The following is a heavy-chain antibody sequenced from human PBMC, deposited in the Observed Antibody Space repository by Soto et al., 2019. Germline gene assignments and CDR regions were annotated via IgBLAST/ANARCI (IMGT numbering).Heavy chain of an antibody. J-gene: IGHJ4*02. D-gene: IGHD2-8*01. Sequence: SETLSLTCTVSGGSISSYYWSWIRQPPGKGLEWIGYIYYSGSTNYNPSLKSRVTISVDTSKNQFSLKLSSVTAADTAVYYCARATYCTNGVCYDYWGQGTLVTVSS. CDR1: GGSISSYY. V-gene: IGHV4-59*01. CDR3: ARATYCTNGVCYDY. CDR2: IYYSGST.